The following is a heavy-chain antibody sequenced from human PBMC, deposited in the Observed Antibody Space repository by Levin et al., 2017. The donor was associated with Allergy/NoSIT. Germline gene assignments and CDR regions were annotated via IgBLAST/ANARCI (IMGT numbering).Heavy chain of an antibody. CDR3: ARQITMPRGGLLDHPSGMDV. CDR1: GGSIRGYY. D-gene: IGHD3-10*01. J-gene: IGHJ6*02. CDR2: IYSSGST. V-gene: IGHV4-4*07. Sequence: SPTLSLPCTVSGGSIRGYYWSWIRQPAGKGLEWIGRIYSSGSTSYNPSLKSRVTMSVDTSNNQVSLNLSSVTAADTAVYYCARQITMPRGGLLDHPSGMDVWCQGTTVSVSS.